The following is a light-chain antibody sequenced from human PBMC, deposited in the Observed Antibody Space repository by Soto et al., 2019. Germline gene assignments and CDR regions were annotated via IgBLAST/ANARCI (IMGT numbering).Light chain of an antibody. CDR3: QQYNNWPPIT. CDR2: GAS. Sequence: ETVMTQSPATLSVSPGERATLSCRPSQSVSSKLAWYQQKPGQAPRLLIYGASTRATGIPARFSGSGSGTAFTLSISSLQSVDFAVYYCQQYNNWPPITFGQGTRLEIK. CDR1: QSVSSK. V-gene: IGKV3D-15*01. J-gene: IGKJ5*01.